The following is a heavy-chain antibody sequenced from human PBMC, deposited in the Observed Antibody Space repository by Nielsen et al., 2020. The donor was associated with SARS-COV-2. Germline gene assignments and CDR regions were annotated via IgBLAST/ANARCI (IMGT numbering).Heavy chain of an antibody. D-gene: IGHD2-2*02. CDR2: IYYSGST. J-gene: IGHJ6*02. Sequence: WIRQPPGKGLEWIGYIYYSGSTNYNPSLKSRVTISVDTSKNQFSLKLSSVTAADTAVYYCAREGYCSSTSCYNYYYGVDVWGQGTTVTVSS. V-gene: IGHV4-59*12. CDR3: AREGYCSSTSCYNYYYGVDV.